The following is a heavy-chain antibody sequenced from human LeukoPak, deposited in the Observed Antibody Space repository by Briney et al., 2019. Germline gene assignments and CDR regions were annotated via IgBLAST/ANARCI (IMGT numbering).Heavy chain of an antibody. CDR1: GLTFSSDW. Sequence: GGSLRLSCAASGLTFSSDWMYWVRQVPGKGLVWVSRISSDASTINYADSVKGRFTISRDNAKNTLYLQMNNLRAEDTAVYYCAREDCTIGAVCSSLLDHWGRGTLVTVSS. CDR3: AREDCTIGAVCSSLLDH. V-gene: IGHV3-74*01. D-gene: IGHD2-8*01. J-gene: IGHJ4*02. CDR2: ISSDASTI.